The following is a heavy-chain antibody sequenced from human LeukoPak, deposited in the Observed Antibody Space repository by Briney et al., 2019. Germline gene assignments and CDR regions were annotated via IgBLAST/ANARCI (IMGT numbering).Heavy chain of an antibody. CDR2: ISYDGSNK. Sequence: GGSLRLSCAASGFTFSSYAMHWVRQAPGKGLEWVAVISYDGSNKYYADSVKGRFTISRDNSKNTLYLQMNSLRAEDTAVYYCARGEQWLAMGAFDIWGQGTMVTVSS. CDR3: ARGEQWLAMGAFDI. V-gene: IGHV3-30*04. J-gene: IGHJ3*02. D-gene: IGHD6-19*01. CDR1: GFTFSSYA.